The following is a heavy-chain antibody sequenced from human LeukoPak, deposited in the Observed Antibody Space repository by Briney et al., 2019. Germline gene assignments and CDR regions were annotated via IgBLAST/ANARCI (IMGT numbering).Heavy chain of an antibody. CDR2: IKSKTDGGAT. J-gene: IGHJ4*02. D-gene: IGHD3-10*01. Sequence: GGSLRLSCAASGFTFSNAWMSWVRQGPGKGLEWVGRIKSKTDGGATDYAAPVKGRFTISRDDSKNTLYLQMSSLRAEDTAVYYCARGYYYYGSGSYYGYWGQGTLVTVSS. V-gene: IGHV3-15*01. CDR3: ARGYYYYGSGSYYGY. CDR1: GFTFSNAW.